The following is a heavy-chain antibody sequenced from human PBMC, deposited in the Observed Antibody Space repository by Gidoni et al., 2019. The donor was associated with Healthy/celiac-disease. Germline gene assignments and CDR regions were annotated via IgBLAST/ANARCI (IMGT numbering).Heavy chain of an antibody. CDR1: GGTFSSYT. Sequence: QVQLVQSGAEVKKPGSSVKVSCKASGGTFSSYTISWVRQAPGQGLEWMGRIIPILGIANYAQKFQGRVTITADKSTSTAYMELSSLRSEDTAVYYCARAPLCPYYYDSSGCALTIDYWGQGTLVTVSS. D-gene: IGHD3-22*01. V-gene: IGHV1-69*02. J-gene: IGHJ4*02. CDR3: ARAPLCPYYYDSSGCALTIDY. CDR2: IIPILGIA.